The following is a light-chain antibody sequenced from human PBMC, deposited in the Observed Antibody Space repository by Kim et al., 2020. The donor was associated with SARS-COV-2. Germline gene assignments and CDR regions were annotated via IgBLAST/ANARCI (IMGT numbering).Light chain of an antibody. CDR3: QSYDSSLTQWV. J-gene: IGLJ3*02. Sequence: QRVTISCTGSSSNSGAGYDVHWYQQLPGTAPKLLIYGNSNRPSGVPDRFSGSKSGTSASLAITGLQAEDEADYYCQSYDSSLTQWVFGGGTKLTVL. CDR2: GNS. V-gene: IGLV1-40*01. CDR1: SSNSGAGYD.